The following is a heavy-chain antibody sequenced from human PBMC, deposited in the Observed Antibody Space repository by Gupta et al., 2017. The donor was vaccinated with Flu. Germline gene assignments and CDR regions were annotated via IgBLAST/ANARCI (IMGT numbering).Heavy chain of an antibody. D-gene: IGHD6-13*01. CDR3: AKGASAAGRPFDY. Sequence: EVQLLESGGGLVQPGGSLRFSCAAFGFIFRGYASSWPRQAPGKGLEWVSAISGSGGSTYYADSVKGRFTISRDNSKNTLYLQMNSLRAEDTAVYYCAKGASAAGRPFDYWGQGTLVTVSS. V-gene: IGHV3-23*01. J-gene: IGHJ4*02. CDR1: GFIFRGYA. CDR2: ISGSGGST.